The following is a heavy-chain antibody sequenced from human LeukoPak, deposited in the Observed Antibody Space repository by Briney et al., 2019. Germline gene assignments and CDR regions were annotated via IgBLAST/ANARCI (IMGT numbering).Heavy chain of an antibody. CDR2: ISAYNGNT. Sequence: GASVKVSCKASGYTFTSYGISWVRQAPGQGLEWMGWISAYNGNTNYAQKLQGRVTMTTDTSTSTAYMELRSPRSDDTAVYYCARAPPIVVVPAAALGYWGQGTLVTVSS. V-gene: IGHV1-18*01. CDR1: GYTFTSYG. D-gene: IGHD2-2*01. J-gene: IGHJ4*02. CDR3: ARAPPIVVVPAAALGY.